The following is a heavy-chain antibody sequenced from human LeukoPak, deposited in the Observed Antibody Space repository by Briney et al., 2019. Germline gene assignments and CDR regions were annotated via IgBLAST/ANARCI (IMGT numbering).Heavy chain of an antibody. CDR1: GFTFSSYA. V-gene: IGHV3-23*01. J-gene: IGHJ4*02. D-gene: IGHD3-9*01. CDR2: ISGSGANT. Sequence: PGGSLRLSCAASGFTFSSYAMSWVRQAPGKGLEWVSAISGSGANTYYVDSVKGRFTISRDNSKNTLYLQMNSLRAEDTAVYYCAKDGLSYYDILTGPYFFDYWGQGTLVTVSP. CDR3: AKDGLSYYDILTGPYFFDY.